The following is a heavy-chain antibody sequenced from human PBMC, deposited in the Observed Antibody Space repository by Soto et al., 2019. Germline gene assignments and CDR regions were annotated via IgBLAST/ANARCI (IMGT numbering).Heavy chain of an antibody. V-gene: IGHV1-69*02. CDR3: ARGYCSGGSCYGPLGYFDY. CDR2: IIPILGIA. CDR1: GGTFSSYT. J-gene: IGHJ4*02. Sequence: ASVKVSCKASGGTFSSYTISWVRQAPGQGLEWMGRIIPILGIANYAQKFQGRVTITADKSTSTAYMELSSLRSEDTAVYYCARGYCSGGSCYGPLGYFDYWGQGTLVTVSS. D-gene: IGHD2-15*01.